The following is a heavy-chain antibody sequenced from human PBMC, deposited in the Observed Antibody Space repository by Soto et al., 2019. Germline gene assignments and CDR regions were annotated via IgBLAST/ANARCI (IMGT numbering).Heavy chain of an antibody. CDR1: GGTFSSYA. D-gene: IGHD5-18*01. Sequence: VKVSCTASGGTFSSYAISWVRQAPGQGLEWMGGIIPIFGTANYAQKFQGRVTITADESTSTAYMELSSLRSEDTAVYYCAKGKRNSYGYTSFDYWGQGTLVTVSS. CDR3: AKGKRNSYGYTSFDY. CDR2: IIPIFGTA. V-gene: IGHV1-69*01. J-gene: IGHJ4*02.